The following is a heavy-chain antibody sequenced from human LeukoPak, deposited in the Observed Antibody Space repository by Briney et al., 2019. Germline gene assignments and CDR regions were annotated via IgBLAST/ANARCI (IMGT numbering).Heavy chain of an antibody. CDR2: IRYDGSNK. D-gene: IGHD3-10*01. Sequence: GGSLRLSCAASGFTFSSYGMHWVRQAPGKGLEWVALIRYDGSNKYYADSVKGRFTISRDNSKNTLYLQMNSLRAEDTAVYYCAREPMVRGATYYFDYWGQGTLVTVSS. CDR1: GFTFSSYG. J-gene: IGHJ4*02. CDR3: AREPMVRGATYYFDY. V-gene: IGHV3-30*02.